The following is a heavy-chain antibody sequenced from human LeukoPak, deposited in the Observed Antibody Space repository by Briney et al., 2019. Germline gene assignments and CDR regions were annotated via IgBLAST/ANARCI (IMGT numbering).Heavy chain of an antibody. CDR3: ARDYCSSTSCLFDY. CDR2: INPNSGDT. Sequence: ASVKVSCKASGYTFTVYHMHWVRQAPGHGLEWMGRINPNSGDTNYAQKFQGRVTMTRDTSISTAYMELSRLRSDDTAVYYCARDYCSSTSCLFDYWGQGTLVTVSS. D-gene: IGHD2-2*01. V-gene: IGHV1-2*06. J-gene: IGHJ4*02. CDR1: GYTFTVYH.